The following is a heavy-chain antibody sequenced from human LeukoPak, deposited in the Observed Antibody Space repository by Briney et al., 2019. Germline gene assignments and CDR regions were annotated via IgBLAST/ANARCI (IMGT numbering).Heavy chain of an antibody. Sequence: GGSLRLSCAASGFTFSGYGMHWVRQAPGKGLEWVAVIWYDGSNKYYADSVKGRFTISRDNSKNTLYLQMSSLRAEDTAVYYCAKLGIYDSSGYYQRGDYWGQGTLVTVSS. D-gene: IGHD3-22*01. J-gene: IGHJ4*02. CDR2: IWYDGSNK. CDR3: AKLGIYDSSGYYQRGDY. V-gene: IGHV3-33*06. CDR1: GFTFSGYG.